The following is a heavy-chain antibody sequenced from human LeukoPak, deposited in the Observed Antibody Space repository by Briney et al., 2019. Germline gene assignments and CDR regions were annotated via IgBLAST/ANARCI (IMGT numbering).Heavy chain of an antibody. D-gene: IGHD3-22*01. Sequence: GGSLRLSCAASGFTFSDYYMSWIRQAPGKGLEWVSYISSSGSTIYYADSVKGRFTISRDNAKNSLYLQMNSLRAEDTAVYYCARDAYYYDSGNKGAFDIWGQGTMVTVSS. J-gene: IGHJ3*02. CDR1: GFTFSDYY. CDR2: ISSSGSTI. V-gene: IGHV3-11*04. CDR3: ARDAYYYDSGNKGAFDI.